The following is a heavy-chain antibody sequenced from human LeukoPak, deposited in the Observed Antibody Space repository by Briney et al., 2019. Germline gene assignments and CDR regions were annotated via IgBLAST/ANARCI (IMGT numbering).Heavy chain of an antibody. CDR3: AKEQSRWFGELIDY. V-gene: IGHV3-74*01. CDR2: TNTHGTSA. J-gene: IGHJ4*02. CDR1: GFTFNNYW. D-gene: IGHD3-10*01. Sequence: GGSLRLSCAASGFTFNNYWMHWVRQAPGKGLVWVARTNTHGTSANYADSVKGRFIISRDNANNTLYLQMNSLRAEDTAVYYCAKEQSRWFGELIDYWGQGTLVTVSS.